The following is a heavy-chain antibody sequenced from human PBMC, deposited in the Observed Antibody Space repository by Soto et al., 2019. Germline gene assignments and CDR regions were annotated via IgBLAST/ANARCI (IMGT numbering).Heavy chain of an antibody. J-gene: IGHJ6*02. CDR3: AGPPELTRIYYYYGMDV. V-gene: IGHV1-69*12. D-gene: IGHD1-7*01. CDR2: IIPIFGTA. CDR1: GGTFSSYA. Sequence: QVQLVQSGAEVKKPGSSVKVSCKASGGTFSSYAISWVRQAPGQGLEWMGGIIPIFGTADYAQKFQGRVTITADESXSXXYMELSSLRSEDTAVYYCAGPPELTRIYYYYGMDVWGQGTTVTVSS.